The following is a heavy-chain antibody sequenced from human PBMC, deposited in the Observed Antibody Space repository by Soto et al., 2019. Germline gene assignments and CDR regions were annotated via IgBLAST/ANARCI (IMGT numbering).Heavy chain of an antibody. D-gene: IGHD5-12*01. J-gene: IGHJ4*02. CDR3: ARNLGGVATLYY. CDR2: IYGRANT. CDR1: AASISGGGHY. Sequence: QVQLQESGPGLVKPSQTLSLTCNVSAASISGGGHYWTWIRQPPGKGLAWIGYIYGRANTYYRSFLKSPVTISVETSKNQFSLKLSSVTAADTAGYNCARNLGGVATLYYWGKGTLVT. V-gene: IGHV4-30-4*01.